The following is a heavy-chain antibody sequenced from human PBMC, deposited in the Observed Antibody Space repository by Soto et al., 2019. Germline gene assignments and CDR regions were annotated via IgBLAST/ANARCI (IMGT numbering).Heavy chain of an antibody. CDR3: ARVNWNYDLGYYYGMDV. J-gene: IGHJ6*02. V-gene: IGHV1-69*13. D-gene: IGHD1-7*01. CDR1: GGTFSSCA. CDR2: IIPIFGTA. Sequence: ASVKVSCKASGGTFSSCAISWVRQAPGQGLEWMGGIIPIFGTANYAQKFQGRVTITADESTSTAYMELSSLRSEDTAVYYCARVNWNYDLGYYYGMDVWGQGTTVTVSS.